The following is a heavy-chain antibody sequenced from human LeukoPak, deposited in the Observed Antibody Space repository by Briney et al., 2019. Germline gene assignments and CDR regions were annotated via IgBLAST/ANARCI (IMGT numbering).Heavy chain of an antibody. V-gene: IGHV4-34*01. CDR3: ARGPSGAYYSGPPV. J-gene: IGHJ6*02. CDR2: INHSGRS. Sequence: SETLSLTCAVYGGSLTGNYWSWIRQPPGKGLEWIGEINHSGRSNYSPSLKSRVTISVDTSKKQFSLKLNSVTAADTAVYYRARGPSGAYYSGPPVWGQGTTVTVSS. CDR1: GGSLTGNY. D-gene: IGHD3-10*01.